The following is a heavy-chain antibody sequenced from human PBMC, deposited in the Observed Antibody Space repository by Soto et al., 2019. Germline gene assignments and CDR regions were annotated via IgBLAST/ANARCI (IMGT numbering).Heavy chain of an antibody. CDR2: ISPNGNNQ. V-gene: IGHV3-30*04. CDR3: ASGAGFYYDTSRY. CDR1: GFTFTTYA. D-gene: IGHD3-22*01. Sequence: GGSLRLSCVDPGFTFTTYALHWIRQAPGKGPEWVAVISPNGNNQYYADSVKGRFTISRDTSKSTLYLQMTSLGPDDTAVYYCASGAGFYYDTSRYWGQGTLVTVSS. J-gene: IGHJ4*02.